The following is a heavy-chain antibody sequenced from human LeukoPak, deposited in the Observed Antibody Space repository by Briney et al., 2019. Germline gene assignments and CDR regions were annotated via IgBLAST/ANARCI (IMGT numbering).Heavy chain of an antibody. D-gene: IGHD5-18*01. V-gene: IGHV4-39*01. J-gene: IGHJ4*02. CDR3: VSPRGFSYGYFDY. CDR1: GGSVSSSGYY. CDR2: IYYSKNT. Sequence: SETLSLTCTVAGGSVSSSGYYENWIRQHPGKGLEWIGSIYYSKNTYYNPSLKSRVTISADTSKNQFSVTLGSVSATDTAVYYCVSPRGFSYGYFDYWGQGTLVTVSS.